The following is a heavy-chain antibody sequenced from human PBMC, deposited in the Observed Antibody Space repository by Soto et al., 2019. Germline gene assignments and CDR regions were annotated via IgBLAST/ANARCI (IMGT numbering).Heavy chain of an antibody. CDR3: ARGTLLYGSGSFLDY. CDR1: GGTFSSYT. V-gene: IGHV1-69*02. D-gene: IGHD3-10*01. CDR2: IIPILGIA. Sequence: GASVKVSCKASGGTFSSYTISWVRQAPGQGLEWMGRIIPILGIANYAQKFQGRVTITADKSTSTAYMELSSLRSEDTAVYYCARGTLLYGSGSFLDYWGQGTLVTVSS. J-gene: IGHJ4*02.